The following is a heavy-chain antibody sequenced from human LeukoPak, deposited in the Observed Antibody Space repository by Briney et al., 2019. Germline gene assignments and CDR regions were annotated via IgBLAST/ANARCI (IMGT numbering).Heavy chain of an antibody. CDR3: AKSLNYYGSGIYYYYYYGMDV. CDR1: GFTFSSYG. Sequence: GGSLRLSCAASGFTFSSYGMHWVRQAPGKGLEWVAVISYDGSNKYYADSVKGRFTISRDNSKNTLYLQMNSLRAEDTAVYYCAKSLNYYGSGIYYYYYYGMDVWGQGTTVTVSS. D-gene: IGHD3-10*01. V-gene: IGHV3-30*18. J-gene: IGHJ6*02. CDR2: ISYDGSNK.